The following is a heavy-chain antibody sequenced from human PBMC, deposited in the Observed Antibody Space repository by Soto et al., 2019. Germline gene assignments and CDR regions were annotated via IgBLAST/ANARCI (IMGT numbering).Heavy chain of an antibody. V-gene: IGHV4-59*01. Sequence: ASETLSLTCTVSGGSISSYYWSWIRQPPGKGLEWIGYIYYSGSTNYNPSLKSRVTISVDTSKNQFSLKLSSVTAADTAVYYCARARGYSYGYGYYYYYGMDVWGQGTTVTVSS. CDR1: GGSISSYY. CDR3: ARARGYSYGYGYYYYYGMDV. CDR2: IYYSGST. D-gene: IGHD5-18*01. J-gene: IGHJ6*02.